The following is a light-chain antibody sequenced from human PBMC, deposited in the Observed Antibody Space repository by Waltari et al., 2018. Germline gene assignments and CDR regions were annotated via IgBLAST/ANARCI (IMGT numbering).Light chain of an antibody. Sequence: QTVVTQESSFSVSPGETVTLTCGLSSGPVSTSHYPRWYQQTPGQPPRTLISSTNSRSSGVPDRFSGSILGKKAALIIAGAQADDESDYYCVLHLGNGILMFGGGTRLTVL. CDR3: VLHLGNGILM. V-gene: IGLV8-61*01. CDR1: SGPVSTSHY. CDR2: STN. J-gene: IGLJ3*02.